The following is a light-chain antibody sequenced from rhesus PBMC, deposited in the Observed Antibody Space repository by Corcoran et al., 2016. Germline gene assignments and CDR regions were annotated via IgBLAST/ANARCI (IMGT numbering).Light chain of an antibody. CDR2: YAS. CDR1: QGISNN. V-gene: IGKV1S15*01. Sequence: DIQMTQSPSSLSASVGDTVTITCRASQGISNNLAWYQQKPGKVPKLLIYYASTLQSGVPSRFRGSGSGTDFTLTISSLQPEDFATYYWQHGYGTPPTFGQGTKVEIK. CDR3: QHGYGTPPT. J-gene: IGKJ1*01.